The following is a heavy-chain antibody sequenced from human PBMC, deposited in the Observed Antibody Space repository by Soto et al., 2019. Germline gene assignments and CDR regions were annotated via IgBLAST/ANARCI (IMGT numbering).Heavy chain of an antibody. Sequence: QVQLVESGGGVVQPGRSLRLSCAASGFTFSSYAMHWVRQAPGKGLEWVAVISYDGSNKYYADSVKGRFTISRDNSKNTLYLQMNSLRAEVTAVYYCARDYGDYVGAVSWGQGTLVTVSS. CDR3: ARDYGDYVGAVS. V-gene: IGHV3-30-3*01. CDR2: ISYDGSNK. J-gene: IGHJ4*02. D-gene: IGHD4-17*01. CDR1: GFTFSSYA.